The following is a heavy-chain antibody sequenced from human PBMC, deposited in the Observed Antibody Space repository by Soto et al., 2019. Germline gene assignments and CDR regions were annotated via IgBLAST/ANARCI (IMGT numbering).Heavy chain of an antibody. D-gene: IGHD1-1*01. CDR3: ARDQLEGNWFDP. Sequence: QLQLQESGSGLVRPSQTLSLTFAVSGGSISSGGYSWNWIRQPPGKGLEWIGYIYHSGSTLYNPSLKRRVTISVDKSKNQFSLKLSSVTAADTAVYYCARDQLEGNWFDPWGQGTLVTVSS. CDR2: IYHSGST. V-gene: IGHV4-30-2*01. CDR1: GGSISSGGYS. J-gene: IGHJ5*02.